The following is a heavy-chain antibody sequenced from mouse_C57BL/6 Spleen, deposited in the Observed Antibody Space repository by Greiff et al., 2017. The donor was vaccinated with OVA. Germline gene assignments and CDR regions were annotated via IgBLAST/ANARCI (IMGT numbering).Heavy chain of an antibody. Sequence: DVMLVESGGGLVKPGGSLKLSCAASGFTFSSYAMSWVRQTPEKRLEWVATISDGGSYTYYPDNVKGRFTISRDNAKNNLYLQMSHLKSEDTAMYYCARGYYGSSYIDYWGQGTTLTVSS. J-gene: IGHJ2*01. CDR2: ISDGGSYT. CDR1: GFTFSSYA. D-gene: IGHD1-1*01. V-gene: IGHV5-4*03. CDR3: ARGYYGSSYIDY.